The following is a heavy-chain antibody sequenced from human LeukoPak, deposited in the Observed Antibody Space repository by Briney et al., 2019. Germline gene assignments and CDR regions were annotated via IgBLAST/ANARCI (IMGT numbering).Heavy chain of an antibody. CDR3: ARASGSYWWFDS. J-gene: IGHJ5*01. CDR2: ISAYNGNT. Sequence: ASVKVSCKVSGYTFNRYGISWVRQAPGQGLEWMGWISAYNGNTKYSQKVQGRVTMTTDTSTSTAYMELRSLRSDDTAVYYCARASGSYWWFDSWGQGTLVTVSS. V-gene: IGHV1-18*01. D-gene: IGHD1-26*01. CDR1: GYTFNRYG.